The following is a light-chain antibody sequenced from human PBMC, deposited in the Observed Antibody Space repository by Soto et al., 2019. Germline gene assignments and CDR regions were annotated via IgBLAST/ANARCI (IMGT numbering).Light chain of an antibody. J-gene: IGLJ1*01. CDR2: DVS. Sequence: QSVLTQPASVSGSPGQSITISCTGTSSDVGAYNSVSWYQQHPGEAPKLIIYDVSTRPSGISDRFSGSKSGNTASLTISGLQAEDESDYYCSSYTPSVTYVVGPGTRVTVL. CDR1: SSDVGAYNS. CDR3: SSYTPSVTYV. V-gene: IGLV2-14*01.